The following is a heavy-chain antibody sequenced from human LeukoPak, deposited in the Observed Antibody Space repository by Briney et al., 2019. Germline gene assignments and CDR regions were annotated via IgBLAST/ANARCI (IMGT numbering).Heavy chain of an antibody. Sequence: GESLKISCKGSGYSFTSYWIGWVRQMPGKGLEWMGIIYPGDSDTRYSPSFQGQVTISADQSISTAYLQWSSLEASDTAMYYCARQLAAAGTGRRNYYYYGMDVWGQGTTVTVSS. CDR1: GYSFTSYW. CDR3: ARQLAAAGTGRRNYYYYGMDV. J-gene: IGHJ6*02. V-gene: IGHV5-51*01. D-gene: IGHD6-13*01. CDR2: IYPGDSDT.